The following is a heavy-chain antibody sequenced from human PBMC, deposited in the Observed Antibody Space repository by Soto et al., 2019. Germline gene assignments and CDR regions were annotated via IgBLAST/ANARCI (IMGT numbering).Heavy chain of an antibody. CDR3: ARERSSSYNWFDP. J-gene: IGHJ5*02. Sequence: SETLSLTCTVSGGSISSYYWSWIRQPPGKGLEWIGYIYYSGSTNYNPSLKSRVTISVDTSKNQFSLKLSSVTAADTAVYYCARERSSSYNWFDPWGQGTLVTVSS. D-gene: IGHD6-6*01. V-gene: IGHV4-59*01. CDR2: IYYSGST. CDR1: GGSISSYY.